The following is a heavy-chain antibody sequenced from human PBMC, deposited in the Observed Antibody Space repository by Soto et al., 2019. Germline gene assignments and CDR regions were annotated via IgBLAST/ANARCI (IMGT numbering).Heavy chain of an antibody. V-gene: IGHV4-61*01. D-gene: IGHD3-10*01. CDR2: IYYSGST. CDR3: ARYGSGSMYYHDGMDV. CDR1: GGSVSSANTS. Sequence: SETLSITCTVSGGSVSSANTSWSWFRQPQGKGLEWIGYIYYSGSTNYNPSLKSRVTISVDTSTHKFSLQLSSVTAAATAVYYCARYGSGSMYYHDGMDVWGQGTTVTVSS. J-gene: IGHJ6*02.